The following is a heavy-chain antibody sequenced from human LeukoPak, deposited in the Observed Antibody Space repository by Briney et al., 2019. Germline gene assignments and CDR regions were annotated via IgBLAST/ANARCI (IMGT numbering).Heavy chain of an antibody. V-gene: IGHV1-24*01. J-gene: IGHJ4*02. CDR1: GYTLTELS. CDR3: ATVWFGESYYYFDY. Sequence: ASVKVSCKVSGYTLTELSMHWVRQAPGKGLEWMGGFDPEDGETIYAQKFQGRVTMTEDTSTDTAYMELSSLRSEDTAVYYCATVWFGESYYYFDYWGQGTLVTVSS. D-gene: IGHD3-10*01. CDR2: FDPEDGET.